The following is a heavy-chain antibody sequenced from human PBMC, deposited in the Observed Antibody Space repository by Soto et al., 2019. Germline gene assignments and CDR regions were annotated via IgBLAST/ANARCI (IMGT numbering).Heavy chain of an antibody. CDR2: IFHGGST. D-gene: IGHD3-22*01. V-gene: IGHV4-34*12. CDR3: ARPHYDSSTFYYFFDY. CDR1: GGSFSGYF. J-gene: IGHJ4*02. Sequence: SETLSLTCAVYGGSFSGYFWSWIRQPPGKGLEWIGEIFHGGSTNYSPSLKSRVTISVDTSKNQFSLELSSVTAADTAVYYCARPHYDSSTFYYFFDYWGQGTLVTVSS.